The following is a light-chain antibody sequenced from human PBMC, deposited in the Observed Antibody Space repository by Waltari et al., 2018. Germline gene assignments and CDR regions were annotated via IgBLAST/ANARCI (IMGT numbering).Light chain of an antibody. Sequence: EIVLTQSPGNLSLSPGERATLSCRASQSVGRTLAWYQPKPGQAPRLLIYGASNRATGTPDRFSGSGSRTDFSLTISRLDPADFAVYYCQHYVRLPVAFGQGTTVEIK. CDR2: GAS. J-gene: IGKJ1*01. CDR3: QHYVRLPVA. CDR1: QSVGRT. V-gene: IGKV3-20*01.